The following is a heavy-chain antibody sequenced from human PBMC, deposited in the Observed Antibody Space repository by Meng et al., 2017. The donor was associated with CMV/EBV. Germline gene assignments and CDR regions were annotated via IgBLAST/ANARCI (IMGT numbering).Heavy chain of an antibody. CDR2: IYYSGST. CDR1: GGSISSGDYY. Sequence: QGETQESGLGLVKPSQTLSLTCTVSGGSISSGDYYWSWIRQPPGKGLEWIGYIYYSGSTYYNPSLKSRVTISVDTSKNQFSLKLSSVTAADTAVYYCARAAPDYYDSSGPPDYWGQGTLVTVSS. V-gene: IGHV4-30-4*08. CDR3: ARAAPDYYDSSGPPDY. D-gene: IGHD3-22*01. J-gene: IGHJ4*02.